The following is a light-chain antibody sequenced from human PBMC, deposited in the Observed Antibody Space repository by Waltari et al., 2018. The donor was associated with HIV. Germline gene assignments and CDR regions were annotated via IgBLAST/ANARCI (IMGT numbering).Light chain of an antibody. J-gene: IGLJ2*01. Sequence: SHELTQPPSVSVSPGQAARITCSGDALPYRYVYWYQQKSGQAPVLVIHEGSSRPSGIPERISGSTTGTMATLTISGAQVEDEADYYCFSTNSGGNQGLFGGGTKLIVL. CDR1: ALPYRY. CDR3: FSTNSGGNQGL. V-gene: IGLV3-10*01. CDR2: EGS.